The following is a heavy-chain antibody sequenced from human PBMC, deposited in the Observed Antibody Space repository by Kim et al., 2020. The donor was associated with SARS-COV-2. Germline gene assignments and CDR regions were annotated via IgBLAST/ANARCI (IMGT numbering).Heavy chain of an antibody. V-gene: IGHV1-46*01. Sequence: QKCQGRVTMTRDTSTSTVYMELRSLRSEDTAVYFCARGVGIAAAGNWFDPWGQGTLVTVSS. D-gene: IGHD6-13*01. J-gene: IGHJ5*02. CDR3: ARGVGIAAAGNWFDP.